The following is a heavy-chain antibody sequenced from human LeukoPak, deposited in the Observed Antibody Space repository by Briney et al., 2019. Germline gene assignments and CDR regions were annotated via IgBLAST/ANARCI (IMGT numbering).Heavy chain of an antibody. CDR3: ARDFDY. CDR2: ISSSGSII. Sequence: GGSLRLSCEASGFIFSSYEMNWVRLAPGKGLDWVSYISSSGSIIYYADSVEGRFTISRDNAKNSLSLQMNGLRAEDTAVYYCARDFDYWGQGTLVTVSS. V-gene: IGHV3-48*03. CDR1: GFIFSSYE. J-gene: IGHJ4*02.